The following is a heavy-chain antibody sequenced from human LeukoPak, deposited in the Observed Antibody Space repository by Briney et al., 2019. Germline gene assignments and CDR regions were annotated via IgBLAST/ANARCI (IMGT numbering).Heavy chain of an antibody. Sequence: GGSLRLSCAASGFTFSSYSMNWVRQAPGKGLEWVSSISSSSSYIYYADSVKGRFTISRDNAKNSLYLQMNSPRAEDTAVYYCVRDDNEVIDYWGQGTLVTVSS. V-gene: IGHV3-21*04. J-gene: IGHJ4*02. CDR2: ISSSSSYI. D-gene: IGHD4-23*01. CDR3: VRDDNEVIDY. CDR1: GFTFSSYS.